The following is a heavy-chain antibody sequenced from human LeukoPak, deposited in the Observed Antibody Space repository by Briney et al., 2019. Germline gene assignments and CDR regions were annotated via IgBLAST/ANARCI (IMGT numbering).Heavy chain of an antibody. CDR1: GFTFSDYY. V-gene: IGHV3-11*01. D-gene: IGHD1-14*01. Sequence: GGSLRLSCAASGFTFSDYYMSWIRQAPGKGLEWVSYISSSGSTIYYADSVKGRFTISRDNAKNSLYLQMNSLRAEDTAVYYCARVMGTTRWVYYFDYWGQGTLVTVSS. CDR2: ISSSGSTI. J-gene: IGHJ4*02. CDR3: ARVMGTTRWVYYFDY.